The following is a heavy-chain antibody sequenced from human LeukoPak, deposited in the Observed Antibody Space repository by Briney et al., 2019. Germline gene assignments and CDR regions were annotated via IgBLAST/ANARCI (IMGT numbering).Heavy chain of an antibody. J-gene: IGHJ5*01. CDR2: IHYSGSS. Sequence: TSETLSLTCTVSGGSISSYYWSWIRQSPGKGLEWIGNIHYSGSSVYNPSLKSRGTISIDTSRRQFFLELNSVTAADTAVYFCALAPNSNWFDFWGPGTLVTVSS. CDR1: GGSISSYY. CDR3: ALAPNSNWFDF. D-gene: IGHD2-8*01. V-gene: IGHV4-59*03.